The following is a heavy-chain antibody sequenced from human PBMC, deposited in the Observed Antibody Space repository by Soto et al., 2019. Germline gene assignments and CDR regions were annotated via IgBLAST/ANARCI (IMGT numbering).Heavy chain of an antibody. CDR2: IYYSGST. CDR3: ARLDANYGYFLDY. CDR1: GGSISSSNYY. V-gene: IGHV4-39*01. Sequence: PSETLSLTCTVSGGSISSSNYYWGWIRQPPGKGPEWIGSIYYIGSIYYSGSTYYNPSLKSRVTISVDTSKNQFSLRLSSVTAADTAVYYCARLDANYGYFLDYWGQGTLVTVSS. J-gene: IGHJ4*02. D-gene: IGHD5-18*01.